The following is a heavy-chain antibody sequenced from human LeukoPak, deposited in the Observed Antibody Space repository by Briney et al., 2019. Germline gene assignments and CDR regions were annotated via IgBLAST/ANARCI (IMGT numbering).Heavy chain of an antibody. CDR3: ARSAYYYDSRGYHNYYYYGMDV. CDR2: ISSGGSYI. J-gene: IGHJ6*02. D-gene: IGHD3-22*01. Sequence: PGGSLRLSCAASGFTFSSYSMNWVRQAPGKGLEWVSSISSGGSYIYYADSVKGRFTISRDNSKNTLYLQMNSLRAEDTAVYYCARSAYYYDSRGYHNYYYYGMDVWGQGTTVTVSS. V-gene: IGHV3-21*01. CDR1: GFTFSSYS.